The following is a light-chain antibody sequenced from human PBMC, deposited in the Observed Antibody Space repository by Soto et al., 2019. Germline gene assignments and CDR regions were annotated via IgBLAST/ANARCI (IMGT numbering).Light chain of an antibody. CDR3: QHYNDYSWT. Sequence: DIHMTQSPSTLSASVGDRVTITCRASQSISIWLAWYQQKPGRAPNLLIYGTSSLESGVPSRFSGSGSGPEFTLTIGSLQPDDFAAYYCQHYNDYSWTFGQGTKVEIK. CDR1: QSISIW. J-gene: IGKJ1*01. V-gene: IGKV1-5*03. CDR2: GTS.